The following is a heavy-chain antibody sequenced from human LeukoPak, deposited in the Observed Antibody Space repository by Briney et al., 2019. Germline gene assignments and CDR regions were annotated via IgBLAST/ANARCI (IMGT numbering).Heavy chain of an antibody. J-gene: IGHJ4*02. CDR2: IKQDGSEK. V-gene: IGHV3-7*03. D-gene: IGHD5-18*01. Sequence: GGSLRLSCAASGFTFSSYWMSWVRQAPGKGLEWVANIKQDGSEKYYVDSVKGRFTISRDNSKNTLYFQMNNLRAEDTAVYYCARARYSYSYYFDFWGQGTLVTVSS. CDR1: GFTFSSYW. CDR3: ARARYSYSYYFDF.